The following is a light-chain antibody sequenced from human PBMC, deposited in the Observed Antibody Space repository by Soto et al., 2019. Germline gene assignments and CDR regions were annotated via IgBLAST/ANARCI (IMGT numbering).Light chain of an antibody. V-gene: IGKV3-20*01. CDR3: QQYGDSPIT. Sequence: EIVLTQSPGTLSLSPGERATLSCRASQSVTSTYLAWYQQKGGQAPRLXIYGASSRATGVPDRSSGNGSGTEFTLTITRLEPEDFALYYCQQYGDSPITFGQGTRLEIK. CDR1: QSVTSTY. CDR2: GAS. J-gene: IGKJ5*01.